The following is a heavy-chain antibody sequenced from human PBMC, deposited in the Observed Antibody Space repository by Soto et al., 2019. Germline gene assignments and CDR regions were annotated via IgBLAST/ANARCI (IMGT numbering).Heavy chain of an antibody. CDR2: TIPALGKT. J-gene: IGHJ6*02. D-gene: IGHD3-10*01. CDR1: GGTFSSYA. V-gene: IGHV1-69*10. Sequence: ASVKVSCKASGGTFSSYAISWVRQAPGQGLEWMGGTIPALGKTHYIEKFQGRVTITVDDATRTVYMEVRDLTSEDTVIYYCARGPFRPSAMDVWGQGTTVTVSS. CDR3: ARGPFRPSAMDV.